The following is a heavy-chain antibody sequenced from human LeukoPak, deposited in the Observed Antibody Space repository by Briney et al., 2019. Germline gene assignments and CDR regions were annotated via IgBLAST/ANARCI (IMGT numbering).Heavy chain of an antibody. CDR1: GYTFNGYY. CDR2: INPNSGGT. CDR3: ARDRVVPAAMNFDP. V-gene: IGHV1-2*02. Sequence: ASVKVSCKASGYTFNGYYIHWVRQAPGQGLEWMGWINPNSGGTNYAQKFQGRVTMTRDTSISTAYMELTRLTSDDTAVYYCARDRVVPAAMNFDPWGQGTLVTVSS. D-gene: IGHD2-2*01. J-gene: IGHJ5*02.